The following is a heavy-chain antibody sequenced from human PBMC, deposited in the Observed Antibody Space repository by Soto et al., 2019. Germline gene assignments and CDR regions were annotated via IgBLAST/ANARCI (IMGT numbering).Heavy chain of an antibody. CDR1: GFTFSSYG. CDR3: ARDQREHSGYDY. J-gene: IGHJ4*02. D-gene: IGHD5-12*01. V-gene: IGHV3-33*01. Sequence: PGGSLRLSCAAPGFTFSSYGMHWVRQAPGKGLEWVAVIWYDGSNKYYADSVKGRFTISRDNSKNTLYLQMNSLRAEDTAVYYCARDQREHSGYDYWGQGTLVTVSS. CDR2: IWYDGSNK.